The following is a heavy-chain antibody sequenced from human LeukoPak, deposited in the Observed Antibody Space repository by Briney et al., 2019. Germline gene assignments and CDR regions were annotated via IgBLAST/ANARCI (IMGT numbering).Heavy chain of an antibody. Sequence: PSETLSLTCTVSGGSISYYYWSWIRQSPREGLEWIGYIYYSGTTNYNPSLKSRVTISVDTSKNQFSLQLRSVTAADTAVYYCAREDPQTTVPEGMDVWGQGTTVTVSS. CDR2: IYYSGTT. CDR3: AREDPQTTVPEGMDV. V-gene: IGHV4-59*01. J-gene: IGHJ6*02. CDR1: GGSISYYY. D-gene: IGHD4-17*01.